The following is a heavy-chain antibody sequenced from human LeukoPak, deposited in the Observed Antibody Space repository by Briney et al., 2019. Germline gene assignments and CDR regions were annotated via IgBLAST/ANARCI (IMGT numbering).Heavy chain of an antibody. CDR1: GYTFTSYG. CDR3: ARGVGILLQGDYFYYMNV. Sequence: KISCKGSGYTFTSYGFSWVRQAPGQGLEWMGGIIPIFGTTNYAQNFQGRLTITADEYTSTAYMELSSLRSEDTAVYFCARGVGILLQGDYFYYMNVWGKGTTVTVSS. D-gene: IGHD3-22*01. J-gene: IGHJ6*03. V-gene: IGHV1-69*01. CDR2: IIPIFGTT.